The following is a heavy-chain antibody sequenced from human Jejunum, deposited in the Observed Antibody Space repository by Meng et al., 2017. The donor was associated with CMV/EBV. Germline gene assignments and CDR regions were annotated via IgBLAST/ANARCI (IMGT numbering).Heavy chain of an antibody. V-gene: IGHV3-7*01. CDR1: GFTFSSYW. Sequence: SGFTFSSYWMSWVRQAPGKGLEWVANMNQDGSEIYYVDSLKGRFTISRDNAKNSLYLQMNSLRTEDTAVYYCARHRMPAAANYFDCWGQGTLVTVSS. CDR3: ARHRMPAAANYFDC. J-gene: IGHJ4*02. CDR2: MNQDGSEI. D-gene: IGHD2-2*01.